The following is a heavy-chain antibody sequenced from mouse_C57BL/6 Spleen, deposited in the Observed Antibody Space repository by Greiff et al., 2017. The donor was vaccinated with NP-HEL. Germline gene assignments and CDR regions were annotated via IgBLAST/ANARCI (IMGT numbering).Heavy chain of an antibody. Sequence: QVQLQQPGAELVKPGASVKLSCKASGYTFTSYWMHWVKQRPGKGLEWIGMIHPNSGSTNYNEKFKSKATLTVNKSSSTAYMQLSSLTSEDSAVYYCARSYGYGFAYWGQGTLVTVSA. V-gene: IGHV1-64*01. CDR3: ARSYGYGFAY. D-gene: IGHD2-2*01. CDR1: GYTFTSYW. J-gene: IGHJ3*01. CDR2: IHPNSGST.